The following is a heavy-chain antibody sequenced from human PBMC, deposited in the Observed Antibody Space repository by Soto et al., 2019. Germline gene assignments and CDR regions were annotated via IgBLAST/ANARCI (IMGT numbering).Heavy chain of an antibody. D-gene: IGHD5-18*01. CDR1: GFTFSSYG. CDR3: ARGGGGYIYGIDY. CDR2: IWYDGSNK. J-gene: IGHJ4*02. V-gene: IGHV3-33*01. Sequence: QVQLVESGGGVVQPGRSLRLSCAASGFTFSSYGMHWVRQAPGKGLEWVAVIWYDGSNKYYADSVKGRFTISRDNSKNTLYLQMNSLRVEDSAVYYCARGGGGYIYGIDYWGQGTLVTVSS.